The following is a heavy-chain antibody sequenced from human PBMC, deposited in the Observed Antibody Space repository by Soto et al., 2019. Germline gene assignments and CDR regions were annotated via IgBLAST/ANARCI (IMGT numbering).Heavy chain of an antibody. D-gene: IGHD3-22*01. Sequence: HVQLQESGPGPVTPSQTLSLSCTVSGVSITSGSYYWTWVRQSPGKGLEWIGYRYYSGNTYYNPSLNSRASISVDTSKNQFFLKLTSVTAVDTAVYFCARGGYDTSGQTFIGWGPDCWGQGTLVTVSS. CDR1: GVSITSGSYY. J-gene: IGHJ4*02. V-gene: IGHV4-30-4*01. CDR3: ARGGYDTSGQTFIGWGPDC. CDR2: RYYSGNT.